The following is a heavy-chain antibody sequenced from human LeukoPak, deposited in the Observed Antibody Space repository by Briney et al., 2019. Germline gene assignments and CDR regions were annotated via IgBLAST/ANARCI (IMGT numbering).Heavy chain of an antibody. CDR1: GFTFSSYG. Sequence: PGGSLRLSCAASGFTFSSYGMHWVRQAPGKGLEWVAFIRYDGSNKYYADSVKGRFTISRDNSKNTLYLQMNSLRAEDAALYYCARTGRDTSWYIDESWGQGTLVTVSS. D-gene: IGHD1-14*01. J-gene: IGHJ4*02. V-gene: IGHV3-30*02. CDR3: ARTGRDTSWYIDES. CDR2: IRYDGSNK.